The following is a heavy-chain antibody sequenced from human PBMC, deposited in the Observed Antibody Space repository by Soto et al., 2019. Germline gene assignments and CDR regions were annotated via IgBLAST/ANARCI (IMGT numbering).Heavy chain of an antibody. D-gene: IGHD5-18*01. Sequence: SETLSLTCTISVGSFSSYYWTWIRQPPGKGLECIGYIYYTGSANYSPSLKSRITISVDTAKNQFSLKLSSVTAADTAVYYCARGGMDTAVVTNWFDPWGQGTMVTVSS. CDR3: ARGGMDTAVVTNWFDP. J-gene: IGHJ5*02. CDR2: IYYTGSA. V-gene: IGHV4-59*01. CDR1: VGSFSSYY.